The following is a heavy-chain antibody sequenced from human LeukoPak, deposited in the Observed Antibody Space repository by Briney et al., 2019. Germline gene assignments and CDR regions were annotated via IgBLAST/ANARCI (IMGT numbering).Heavy chain of an antibody. Sequence: PGGSLRLSCAASGFTFSNHGMHWVRQPPGKGLQWVAAIDPHGNDNYYADSARGRFVISRDNSKNTLYLQIYGLTVVDTAVYCCARDSDTSGNHWFFDVWGRGTLVIASS. J-gene: IGHJ2*01. D-gene: IGHD6-19*01. CDR1: GFTFSNHG. CDR2: IDPHGNDN. CDR3: ARDSDTSGNHWFFDV. V-gene: IGHV3-30*12.